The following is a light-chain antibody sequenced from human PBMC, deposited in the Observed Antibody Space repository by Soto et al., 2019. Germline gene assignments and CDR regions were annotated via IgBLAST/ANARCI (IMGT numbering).Light chain of an antibody. CDR1: QSVSSN. CDR2: GAS. CDR3: QQYNNWPPFT. J-gene: IGKJ3*01. V-gene: IGKV3-15*01. Sequence: EIVMTQSPATLSVSPGERATLSCRASQSVSSNLAWYQQKPGQAPRLLIYGASTRATGIPARFSGSGSGTEFTLTISSLQSEEFAVYSCQQYNNWPPFTFGPGTKVDIK.